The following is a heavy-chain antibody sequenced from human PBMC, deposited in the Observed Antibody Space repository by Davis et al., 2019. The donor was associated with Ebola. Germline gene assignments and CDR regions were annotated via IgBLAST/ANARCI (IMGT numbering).Heavy chain of an antibody. CDR3: ARRSIAAAGTGGNWFDP. V-gene: IGHV4-30-2*01. J-gene: IGHJ5*02. CDR2: IYHSGSS. D-gene: IGHD6-13*01. CDR1: GGSISSGGYS. Sequence: SETLSLTCAVSGGSISSGGYSWSWIRQPPGKGPEWIGYIYHSGSSYYNPSLKSRVTILVDRSKNQFSLKLSSVTAADTAVYYCARRSIAAAGTGGNWFDPWGQGTLITVSS.